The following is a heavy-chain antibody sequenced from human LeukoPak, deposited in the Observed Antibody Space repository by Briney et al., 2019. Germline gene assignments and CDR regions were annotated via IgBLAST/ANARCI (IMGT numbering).Heavy chain of an antibody. CDR3: ARDLGYCSSTSCQDNWFDP. CDR2: IIPILGIA. J-gene: IGHJ5*02. CDR1: GGTVSSYA. V-gene: IGHV1-69*04. Sequence: ASVKVSCKASGGTVSSYAISWVRQAPGQGLEWMGRIIPILGIANYAQKFQGRVTITADKSTSTAYMELSSLRSEDTAVYYCARDLGYCSSTSCQDNWFDPWGQGTLVTVSS. D-gene: IGHD2-2*03.